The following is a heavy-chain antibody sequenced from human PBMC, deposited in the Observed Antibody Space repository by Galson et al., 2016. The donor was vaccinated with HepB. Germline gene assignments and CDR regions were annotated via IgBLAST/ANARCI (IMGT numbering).Heavy chain of an antibody. CDR3: AHSRLTYCTGGSCKRLTTYFDF. CDR2: IYWDYDK. D-gene: IGHD2-15*01. Sequence: PALVKPTQTLTLTCSFSGFSLSTSAVAVGWIRQPPGKALEWLALIYWDYDKRYSPSLKNKVPITKDPSKNQVILTVTDMDPVDTATYYCAHSRLTYCTGGSCKRLTTYFDFWGQGILVTVSS. J-gene: IGHJ4*02. V-gene: IGHV2-5*02. CDR1: GFSLSTSAVA.